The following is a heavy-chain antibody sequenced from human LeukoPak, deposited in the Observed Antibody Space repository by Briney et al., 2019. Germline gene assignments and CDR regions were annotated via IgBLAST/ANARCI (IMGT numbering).Heavy chain of an antibody. D-gene: IGHD2-15*01. V-gene: IGHV4-59*06. CDR2: IYYSGST. CDR3: ALGYCGGGSCYAREYFQH. J-gene: IGHJ1*01. CDR1: GGSYSGYY. Sequence: PSETLSLTCGVYGGSYSGYYYSWIRQPPGKGLEWIGYIYYSGSTYYNPSLKGRVTISVDTSKNQSSLRLSSVTAADTAVYYCALGYCGGGSCYAREYFQHWGQGTLVTVSS.